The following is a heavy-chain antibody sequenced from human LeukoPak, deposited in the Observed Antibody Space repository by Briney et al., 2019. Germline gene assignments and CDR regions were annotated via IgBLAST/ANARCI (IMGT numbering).Heavy chain of an antibody. V-gene: IGHV5-51*01. CDR3: ARLTREFVAAADNWLDP. J-gene: IGHJ5*02. CDR2: IYPGDSDT. Sequence: GESLKTSCKGSGYSYTSYWIGWVRQRPGKGLEWMGIIYPGDSDTRYSPSFEGQVTISADKSISTAYLQWSSLKASDTAMYYCARLTREFVAAADNWLDPWGQGTLVTVSS. CDR1: GYSYTSYW. D-gene: IGHD6-13*01.